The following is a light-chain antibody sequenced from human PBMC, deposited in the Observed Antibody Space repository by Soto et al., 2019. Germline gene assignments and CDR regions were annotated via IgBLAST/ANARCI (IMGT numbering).Light chain of an antibody. J-gene: IGKJ5*01. CDR2: AAS. CDR1: QSISTS. Sequence: DIQITQSPSSLSASLRDRVTIACLASQSISTSLNWFQQTPGKAPKLLIYAASSLQGGVPSRFTGSGSGTDFTLTISSLQVEDFAIYYCQQSHSTPITFGQGTRLEIK. V-gene: IGKV1-39*01. CDR3: QQSHSTPIT.